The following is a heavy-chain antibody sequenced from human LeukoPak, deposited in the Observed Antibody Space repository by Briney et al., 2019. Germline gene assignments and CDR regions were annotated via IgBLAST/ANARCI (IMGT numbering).Heavy chain of an antibody. D-gene: IGHD3-22*01. Sequence: GGSLRLSCAASGFTFSSYSMNWVRQAPGKGLEWVSSISSSSSYIYYADSVKGRFTISRDNAKNSLYLQMNSLRAEDTAVYYCASGDPNYYDSSGYSEHWGHGTLVTVSS. CDR1: GFTFSSYS. J-gene: IGHJ1*01. CDR3: ASGDPNYYDSSGYSEH. V-gene: IGHV3-21*01. CDR2: ISSSSSYI.